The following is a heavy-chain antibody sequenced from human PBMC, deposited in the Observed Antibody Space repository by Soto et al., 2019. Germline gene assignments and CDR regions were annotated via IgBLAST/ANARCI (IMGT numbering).Heavy chain of an antibody. V-gene: IGHV4-4*02. CDR1: GGSIDKSNW. CDR3: ARGLVVPAAYVDTAIFFDY. D-gene: IGHD2-2*01. CDR2: IYHSGST. J-gene: IGHJ4*02. Sequence: SETLSLTCVDSGGSIDKSNWWTWVRQPPGKGLEWIGEIYHSGSTNYNPSLKSRVTISVDTSKNQFSLKLSSVTAADTAVYYCARGLVVPAAYVDTAIFFDYWGQGTLVTVSS.